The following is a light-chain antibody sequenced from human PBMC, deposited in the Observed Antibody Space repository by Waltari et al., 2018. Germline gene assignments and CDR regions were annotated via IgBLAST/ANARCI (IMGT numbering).Light chain of an antibody. Sequence: EIVMTQSPLSLPVTPGEPASISCWSNQSLLHSNGYNYLDWYLQKPGQSPQLLIYLGSNRASGVPDRFSGSGSGTDFTLKISRLEAEDIGVFYCMQALQTPITFGHGTKLEI. V-gene: IGKV2-28*01. CDR2: LGS. CDR3: MQALQTPIT. CDR1: QSLLHSNGYNY. J-gene: IGKJ2*01.